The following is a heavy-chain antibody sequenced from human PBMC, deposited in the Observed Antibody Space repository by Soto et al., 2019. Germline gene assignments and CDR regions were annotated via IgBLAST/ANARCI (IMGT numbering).Heavy chain of an antibody. J-gene: IGHJ4*02. V-gene: IGHV3-7*05. CDR3: AKSLSAIPGDS. CDR1: GFTFSSYW. Sequence: EVQLVESGGGLVQSGGSLRLSCAASGFTFSSYWMSWVRQGPGKGPEWVANIKQDGSEIYYVDSVKGRFTISRDNAKSSLYLQMTSLRAEDTAVYHCAKSLSAIPGDSWGKGTLVTVSS. D-gene: IGHD2-2*01. CDR2: IKQDGSEI.